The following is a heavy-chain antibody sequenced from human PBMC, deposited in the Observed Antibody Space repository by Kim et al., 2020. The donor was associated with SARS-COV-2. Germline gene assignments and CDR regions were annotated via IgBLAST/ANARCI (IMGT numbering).Heavy chain of an antibody. D-gene: IGHD6-19*01. CDR3: VKDLLEVAGTEGVHYYYYGMDV. CDR1: GFTFSSYV. Sequence: GGSLRLSCAASGFTFSSYVMSWVRQAPGQGLEWVAGLSGSGDSTYYADSVKGRFTISRDNPKNTLYVQMNSLRAEDTAIYYCVKDLLEVAGTEGVHYYYYGMDVWGQGTTVTVSS. V-gene: IGHV3-23*01. J-gene: IGHJ6*02. CDR2: LSGSGDST.